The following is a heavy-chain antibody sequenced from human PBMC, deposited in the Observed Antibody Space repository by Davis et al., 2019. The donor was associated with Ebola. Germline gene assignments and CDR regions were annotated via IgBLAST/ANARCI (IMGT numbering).Heavy chain of an antibody. Sequence: SETLSLTCTVSGGSISSYYWSWIRQPPGKGLEWIGYIYYSGSTYYNPSLKSRVTISVDTSKNQFSLKLSSVTAADTAVYYCARGEGTYCGGDCPGGQYFQHWGQGTLVTVSS. CDR3: ARGEGTYCGGDCPGGQYFQH. V-gene: IGHV4-59*08. D-gene: IGHD2-21*01. CDR2: IYYSGST. J-gene: IGHJ1*01. CDR1: GGSISSYY.